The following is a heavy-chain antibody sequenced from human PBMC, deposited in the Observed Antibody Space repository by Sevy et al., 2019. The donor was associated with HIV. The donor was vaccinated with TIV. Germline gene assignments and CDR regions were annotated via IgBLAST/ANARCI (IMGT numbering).Heavy chain of an antibody. CDR1: GFTFSSYA. D-gene: IGHD2-15*01. V-gene: IGHV3-23*01. CDR3: AKGRYCSGGSCYRIFFWFDP. J-gene: IGHJ5*02. CDR2: ISGSGGST. Sequence: GGSLRLSCAASGFTFSSYAMSWVRQAPGKGLEWVSAISGSGGSTYYADSVKGRFTISRDNSKNTLYLQMNSLRAEDTAVYYCAKGRYCSGGSCYRIFFWFDPRGQGTLVTVSS.